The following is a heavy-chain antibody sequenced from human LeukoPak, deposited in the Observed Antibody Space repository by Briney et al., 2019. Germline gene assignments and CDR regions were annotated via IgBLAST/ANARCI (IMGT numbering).Heavy chain of an antibody. CDR2: IYYSGST. CDR1: GGSISSYS. D-gene: IGHD4-23*01. Sequence: SETLSLTCTVSGGSISSYSWSWIRQPPGKGLEWIGYIYYSGSTNYNPSLKSRVTISEDTSKNQFSLKLGSVTAADTAVYYCASFTVVTQYWGQGTLVTVSS. J-gene: IGHJ4*02. CDR3: ASFTVVTQY. V-gene: IGHV4-59*01.